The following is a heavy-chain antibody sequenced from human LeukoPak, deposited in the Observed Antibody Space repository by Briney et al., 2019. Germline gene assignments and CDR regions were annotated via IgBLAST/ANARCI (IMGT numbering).Heavy chain of an antibody. Sequence: GGSLRLSCAASGFTFSSYSMNWVRQAPGKGLEWVSSISSSSSYIYYADSVKGRFTISRDNAKNSLYLQMNSLRAEDTAVYYCASLMYYDILTGYSDFLDYWGQGTLVTVSS. J-gene: IGHJ4*02. CDR1: GFTFSSYS. CDR2: ISSSSSYI. V-gene: IGHV3-21*01. D-gene: IGHD3-9*01. CDR3: ASLMYYDILTGYSDFLDY.